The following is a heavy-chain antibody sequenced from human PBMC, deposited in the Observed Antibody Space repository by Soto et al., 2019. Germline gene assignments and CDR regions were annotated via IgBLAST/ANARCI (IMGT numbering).Heavy chain of an antibody. Sequence: PSETLSLTCTVSGGSIISGGYCWSWIRQHPGKGLEWIGYIYYSGSTYYNPSLKSRVTFSVDTSKNQFSLKLSSVTAADTAVYYCARDYRRAGWFDPWGQGTLVTVSS. J-gene: IGHJ5*02. D-gene: IGHD3-16*02. V-gene: IGHV4-31*03. CDR2: IYYSGST. CDR1: GGSIISGGYC. CDR3: ARDYRRAGWFDP.